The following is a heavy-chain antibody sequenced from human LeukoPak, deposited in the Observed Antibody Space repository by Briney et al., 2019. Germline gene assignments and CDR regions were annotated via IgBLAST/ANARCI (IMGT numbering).Heavy chain of an antibody. CDR2: SDSRTGKI. CDR1: GFAFSRST. V-gene: IGHV3-23*01. Sequence: PGGSLRLSCVASGFAFSRSTIYWVRQAPGKGPECISVSDSRTGKISYAGSVKGRFTISRDNSKNTLYLQMNSLRAEDTAVYYCALKGGYSPFDYWGQGTLVTVSS. J-gene: IGHJ4*02. D-gene: IGHD5-18*01. CDR3: ALKGGYSPFDY.